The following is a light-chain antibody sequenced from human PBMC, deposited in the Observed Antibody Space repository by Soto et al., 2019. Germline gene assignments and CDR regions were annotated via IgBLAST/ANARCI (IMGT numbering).Light chain of an antibody. CDR1: QSLLHSSGNNY. Sequence: DIVMTQSPLSLPVTPGEPASMSCRSSQSLLHSSGNNYLDWYVQKPGQSPQLLLYWGSSRASGVPDRVSGSGSGTDFTLKISRVEAEDVGIYYCMQGQQTPITFGQETRLQIK. CDR3: MQGQQTPIT. CDR2: WGS. V-gene: IGKV2-28*01. J-gene: IGKJ5*01.